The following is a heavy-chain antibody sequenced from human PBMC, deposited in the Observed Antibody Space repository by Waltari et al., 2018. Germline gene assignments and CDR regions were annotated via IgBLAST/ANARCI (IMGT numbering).Heavy chain of an antibody. V-gene: IGHV3-30*18. J-gene: IGHJ6*03. CDR3: AKVGSNSWYYMDV. D-gene: IGHD2-2*01. Sequence: QVQLVESGGGVVQPGRSLRLSCAVSGFTLRSYGMHWVRQAPGKGQEWVAVISYDGSNKYYADSVKGRFTISRDNSKNTLYLQMNSLRPEDTAVYYCAKVGSNSWYYMDVWGKGTTVTVSS. CDR1: GFTLRSYG. CDR2: ISYDGSNK.